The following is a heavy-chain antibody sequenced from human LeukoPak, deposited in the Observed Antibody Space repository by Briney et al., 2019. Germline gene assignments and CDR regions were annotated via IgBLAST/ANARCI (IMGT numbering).Heavy chain of an antibody. CDR1: GGSISSSNW. Sequence: SETLSLTCAVSGGSISSSNWWSWVRQPPGKGLEWIGEIYHSGSTNYNPSLKSRVTISVDTSKNQFSLKLSSVTAADTAVYYCAREGYDSSGYYYHYWGQGTLATVSS. D-gene: IGHD3-22*01. CDR2: IYHSGST. CDR3: AREGYDSSGYYYHY. J-gene: IGHJ4*02. V-gene: IGHV4-4*02.